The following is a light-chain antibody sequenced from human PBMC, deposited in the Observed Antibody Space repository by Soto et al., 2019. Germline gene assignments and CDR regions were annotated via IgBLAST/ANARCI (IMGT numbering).Light chain of an antibody. J-gene: IGKJ1*01. CDR3: KQSGTSQWT. V-gene: IGKV3-20*01. Sequence: IVFTQAPGTLSLSPGERATVSCRAIQSVSSTSLAWYQQKPGQAPRLLMFGASSRATGIPDRFRGSGSGTDFTLTISRLEPEDFAVYSCKQSGTSQWTFGKGTKVDIK. CDR2: GAS. CDR1: QSVSSTS.